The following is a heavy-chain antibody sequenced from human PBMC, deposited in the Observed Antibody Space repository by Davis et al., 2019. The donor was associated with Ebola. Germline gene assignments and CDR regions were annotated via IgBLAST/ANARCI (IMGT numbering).Heavy chain of an antibody. Sequence: GESLKISCAASGFTFSNYAMSWVRQAPGKGLVWVSRINPDGSSTAYADSVKGRFTISRDNAKDTLYLQMNSLRAEDTAVYYCTRILRGYWGQGALVTVSS. D-gene: IGHD2/OR15-2a*01. CDR3: TRILRGY. J-gene: IGHJ4*02. CDR1: GFTFSNYA. CDR2: INPDGSST. V-gene: IGHV3-74*01.